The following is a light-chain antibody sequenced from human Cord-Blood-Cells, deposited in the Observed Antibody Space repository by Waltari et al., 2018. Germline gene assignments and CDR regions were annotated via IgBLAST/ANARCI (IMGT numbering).Light chain of an antibody. V-gene: IGLV1-40*01. CDR3: QSYDSSLSGYV. CDR2: GNS. CDR1: RPHTGAGYV. Sequence: QSVLTQPPPVPGAPWQRVTISCTGTRPHTGAGYVLHRYPHLPGTAPKLLIYGNSNRPAGVPDRFSGSKSGTSASLAITWLQAEDEADYYCQSYDSSLSGYVFGTGTKVTVL. J-gene: IGLJ1*01.